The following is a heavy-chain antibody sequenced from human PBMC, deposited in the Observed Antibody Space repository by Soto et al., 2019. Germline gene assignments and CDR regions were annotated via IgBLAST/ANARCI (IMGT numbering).Heavy chain of an antibody. V-gene: IGHV4-39*01. CDR2: IYYSGST. J-gene: IGHJ5*02. D-gene: IGHD3-10*01. CDR1: GGSISISSYY. Sequence: SETLSLSCTVSGGSISISSYYWGWIRQPPGKGLEWIGSIYYSGSTYYNPSLKSRVTISVDTSKNQFSLKLSSVTAADTAVYYCARAPMVRGVIIRGSLFDPWGQGTLVTVSS. CDR3: ARAPMVRGVIIRGSLFDP.